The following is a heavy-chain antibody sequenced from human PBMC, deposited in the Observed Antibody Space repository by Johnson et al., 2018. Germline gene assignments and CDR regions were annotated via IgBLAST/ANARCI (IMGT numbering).Heavy chain of an antibody. CDR3: EGVGYKTEWVAAFDV. D-gene: IGHD1-26*01. V-gene: IGHV1-46*01. CDR2: INPDSGSR. J-gene: IGHJ3*01. CDR1: GYIFARYY. Sequence: VQLVESGAEVKKPGDAXKVSCRASGYIFARYYIHWVRQAPGQGLDWMGMINPDSGSRTYAQQFQGRVTFSMDPSTTELYMHLSRLSSEDTALHSCEGVGYKTEWVAAFDVWGQGTMVTV.